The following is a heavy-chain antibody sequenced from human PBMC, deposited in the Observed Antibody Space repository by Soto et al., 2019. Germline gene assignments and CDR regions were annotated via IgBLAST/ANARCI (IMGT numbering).Heavy chain of an antibody. J-gene: IGHJ3*02. V-gene: IGHV3-7*01. CDR3: ATANTPYAFDM. CDR2: INPAGNGK. Sequence: VQLVESGGGLVQPGESLRLSCSASGLTFSISWMTWVRQAPGEGLGWVSNINPAGNGKHYADSVKQRFTISRDNAKNSLFLQMSGLRVEDWAVYYCATANTPYAFDMWGQGTMVTVSS. D-gene: IGHD6-25*01. CDR1: GLTFSISW.